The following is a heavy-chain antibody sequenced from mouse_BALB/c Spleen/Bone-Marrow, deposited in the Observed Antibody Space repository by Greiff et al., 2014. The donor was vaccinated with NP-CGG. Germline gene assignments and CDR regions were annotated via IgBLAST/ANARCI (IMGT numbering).Heavy chain of an antibody. CDR2: INPSTGYT. Sequence: VQLVESGAELAKPGASVKMSCKASGYTFTSYWMHWVKQRPGQGLEWIGYINPSTGYTDYNQKFKDKATLTADKSSGTAYMQLSSLTSEDSAVYYCARRLNWDWFAYWGQGTLVTVSA. D-gene: IGHD4-1*01. J-gene: IGHJ3*01. CDR3: ARRLNWDWFAY. V-gene: IGHV1-7*01. CDR1: GYTFTSYW.